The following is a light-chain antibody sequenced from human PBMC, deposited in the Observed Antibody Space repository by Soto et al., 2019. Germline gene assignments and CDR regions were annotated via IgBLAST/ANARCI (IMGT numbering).Light chain of an antibody. CDR1: STDVGEYNY. CDR2: EVN. J-gene: IGLJ2*01. Sequence: QFALTQPPSASGSPGQSVTIPCAGTSTDVGEYNYVSWYQQHPGKVPKLIIFEVNKRPSGVPDRFSGSKSGDTASLTVSGLQAEDEADYYCSSFVGAPVIFGGGTKVTVL. V-gene: IGLV2-8*01. CDR3: SSFVGAPVI.